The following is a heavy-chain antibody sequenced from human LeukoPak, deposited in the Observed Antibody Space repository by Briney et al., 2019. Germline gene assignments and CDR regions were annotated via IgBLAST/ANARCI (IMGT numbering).Heavy chain of an antibody. Sequence: PGGSLILSCATSGFTFSTYWMHWVRQAPGKGLVWVSRINGDGSSSTYADSVKGRFTISRDNAKNTLYLQMNSLRTEDTAVYYCTRNPGMDAWGQGTTVTVSS. CDR3: TRNPGMDA. J-gene: IGHJ6*02. CDR2: INGDGSSS. V-gene: IGHV3-74*01. CDR1: GFTFSTYW.